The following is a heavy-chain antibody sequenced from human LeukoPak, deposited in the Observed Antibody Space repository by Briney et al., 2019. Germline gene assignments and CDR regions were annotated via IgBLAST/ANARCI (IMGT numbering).Heavy chain of an antibody. CDR3: ARIPIQLWTPFDY. D-gene: IGHD5-18*01. CDR2: IRGEGGST. J-gene: IGHJ4*02. Sequence: PGGSVRLSCGASGFTFDDYPMHWVRQAPGKGLEWVSVIRGEGGSTYYADSVKGRFTISRDNSKNSLYLQMNSLRTEDTALYYCARIPIQLWTPFDYWGQGTLVTVSS. CDR1: GFTFDDYP. V-gene: IGHV3-43*02.